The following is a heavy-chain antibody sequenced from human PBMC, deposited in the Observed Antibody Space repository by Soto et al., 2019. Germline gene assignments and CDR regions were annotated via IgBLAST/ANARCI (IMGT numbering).Heavy chain of an antibody. V-gene: IGHV1-18*04. CDR3: ARSITMIVVVMPPDY. Sequence: GASVKVSCKASGYTFTSYGISWVRQAPGQGLEWMGWISAYNGNTNYAQELQGRVTMTTGTSTSTAYMELRSLRSDDTAVYYCARSITMIVVVMPPDYWGQGTLVTVSS. J-gene: IGHJ4*02. D-gene: IGHD3-22*01. CDR2: ISAYNGNT. CDR1: GYTFTSYG.